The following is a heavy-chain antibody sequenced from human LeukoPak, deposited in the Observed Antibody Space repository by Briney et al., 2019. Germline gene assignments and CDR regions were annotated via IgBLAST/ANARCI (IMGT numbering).Heavy chain of an antibody. CDR1: GYTFIDYW. J-gene: IGHJ6*02. Sequence: GESLQISCQDSGYTFIDYWIGWVRRVPGKGREGMGIIFPADSDTKYSPSFQGQVTISVDRSTSTAYLQWSSLKASDTAIYYCARHGLEGCTGGRCFQSFHYYGMDVWGQGTAVTVSS. CDR2: IFPADSDT. V-gene: IGHV5-51*01. D-gene: IGHD2-8*02. CDR3: ARHGLEGCTGGRCFQSFHYYGMDV.